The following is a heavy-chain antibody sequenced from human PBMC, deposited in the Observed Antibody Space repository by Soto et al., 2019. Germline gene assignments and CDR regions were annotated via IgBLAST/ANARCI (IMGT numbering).Heavy chain of an antibody. J-gene: IGHJ5*02. CDR3: ARDPHYYDTSNNWFDP. CDR1: GCTFSSYA. Sequence: ASVKVSCKASGCTFSSYAISWVRQAPGQGLEWMGGIIPIFGTANYAQKFRGRVTITADESTSTAYMELSSLRSEDTAVYYCARDPHYYDTSNNWFDPWGQGTLVTVSS. CDR2: IIPIFGTA. V-gene: IGHV1-69*13. D-gene: IGHD3-22*01.